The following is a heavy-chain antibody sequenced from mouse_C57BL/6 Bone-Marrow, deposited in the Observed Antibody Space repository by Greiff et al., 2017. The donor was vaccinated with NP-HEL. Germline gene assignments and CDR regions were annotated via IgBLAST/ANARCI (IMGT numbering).Heavy chain of an antibody. D-gene: IGHD2-5*01. CDR2: IYPRSGNT. CDR1: GYTFTSYG. Sequence: VQLQQSGAELARPGASVKLSCKASGYTFTSYGISWVKQRTGQGLEWIGEIYPRSGNTYYNEKFKGKATLTADKSSSTAYMELRSLTSEDSAVYFCARWVYSNPAWFAYWGQGTLVTVSA. CDR3: ARWVYSNPAWFAY. J-gene: IGHJ3*01. V-gene: IGHV1-81*01.